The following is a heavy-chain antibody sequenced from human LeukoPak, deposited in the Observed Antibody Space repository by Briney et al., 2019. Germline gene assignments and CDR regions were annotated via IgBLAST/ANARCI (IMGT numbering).Heavy chain of an antibody. Sequence: SETLSLTCTVSGGSISSGDYYWSWIRQPPGKGLEWIGDFYYSGSTYYNPSLKSRVTISVDTSKNQFSLKLSSVTAADTAVYYCARPYYYDSRIDPWGQGTLVTVSS. CDR3: ARPYYYDSRIDP. V-gene: IGHV4-30-4*01. D-gene: IGHD3-22*01. CDR1: GGSISSGDYY. CDR2: FYYSGST. J-gene: IGHJ5*02.